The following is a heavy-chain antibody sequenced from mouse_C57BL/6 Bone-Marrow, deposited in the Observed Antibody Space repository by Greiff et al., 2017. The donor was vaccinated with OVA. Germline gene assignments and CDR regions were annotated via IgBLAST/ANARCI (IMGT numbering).Heavy chain of an antibody. CDR2: INPSSGYT. D-gene: IGHD1-1*02. CDR3: ATGGVAHFDD. J-gene: IGHJ2*01. CDR1: GYTFTSYT. V-gene: IGHV1-4*01. Sequence: VQLQQSGADLARPGASVKMSCKASGYTFTSYTMHWVKQRPGQGLEWIGYINPSSGYTKYNQKFKDKATLTADKSSSTAYMQLSSLTSEDSAVYYCATGGVAHFDDWGQGTTLTVSS.